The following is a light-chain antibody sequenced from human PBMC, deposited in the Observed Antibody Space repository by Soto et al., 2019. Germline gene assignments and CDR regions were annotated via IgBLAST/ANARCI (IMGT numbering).Light chain of an antibody. CDR3: ATWDDSLNGPV. CDR2: SNN. V-gene: IGLV1-44*01. CDR1: SSNIGTNT. Sequence: QSVLTQPPSASGTPGQSVTFSCSGSSSNIGTNTVNWYQQLPGTAPKLLIYSNNQRPSGVPDRFSGSKSGTSASLAISGLQSDDEADYYCATWDDSLNGPVFGGGTKLTVL. J-gene: IGLJ2*01.